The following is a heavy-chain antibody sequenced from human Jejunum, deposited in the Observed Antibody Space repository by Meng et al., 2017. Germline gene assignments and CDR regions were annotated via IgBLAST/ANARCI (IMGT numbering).Heavy chain of an antibody. D-gene: IGHD5-12*01. CDR2: IRTTAGDATP. J-gene: IGHJ4*02. Sequence: GESLKISCTASGLTFGDCALSWFRQAPGKGLEWIGFIRTTAGDATPQYAASVQGRFTISRDDSKSVAYLQMHGLKTEDTAVYYCARAGNGYDYFLDYWGQGTLVTVSS. CDR1: GLTFGDCA. V-gene: IGHV3-49*03. CDR3: ARAGNGYDYFLDY.